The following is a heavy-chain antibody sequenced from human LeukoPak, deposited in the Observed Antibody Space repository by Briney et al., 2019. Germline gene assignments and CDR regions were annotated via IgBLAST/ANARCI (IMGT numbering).Heavy chain of an antibody. J-gene: IGHJ5*02. D-gene: IGHD3-16*02. V-gene: IGHV4-30-4*01. CDR1: GGSISSGDYY. CDR3: ARDLGYRVPGWFDP. CDR2: IYYSGST. Sequence: SETLCLTCTVSGGSISSGDYYWSWIRQPPGKGLEWIGYIYYSGSTYYNPSLKSRVTISVDTSKNQFSLKLSSVTAADTAVYYCARDLGYRVPGWFDPWGQGTLVTVSS.